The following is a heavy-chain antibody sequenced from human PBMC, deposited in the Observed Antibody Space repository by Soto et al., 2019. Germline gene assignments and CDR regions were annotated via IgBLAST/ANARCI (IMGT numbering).Heavy chain of an antibody. Sequence: LRLSCAASGFTFSSYAMHWVRQAPGKGLEWVAVISYDGSNKYYADSVKGRFTISRDNSKNTLYLQMNSLRAEDTAVYYCESVFSIFDWLPLPHFDYWGQGNLVTVS. CDR1: GFTFSSYA. CDR2: ISYDGSNK. J-gene: IGHJ4*02. V-gene: IGHV3-30-3*01. CDR3: ESVFSIFDWLPLPHFDY. D-gene: IGHD3-9*01.